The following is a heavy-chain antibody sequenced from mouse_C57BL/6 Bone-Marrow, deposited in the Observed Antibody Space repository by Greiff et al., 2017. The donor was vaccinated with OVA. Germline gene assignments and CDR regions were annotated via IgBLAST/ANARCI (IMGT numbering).Heavy chain of an antibody. Sequence: QVQLQQSGAELARPGASVKLSCKASGYTFTSSGISWVKQRTGQGLEWIGEIYPRSGNNYYNEKFKGKATLTADKSSSTAYMELRSLTSEDSAVYFCARFSRYSILDYWGQGTTLTVSS. V-gene: IGHV1-81*01. J-gene: IGHJ2*01. D-gene: IGHD2-5*01. CDR3: ARFSRYSILDY. CDR1: GYTFTSSG. CDR2: IYPRSGNN.